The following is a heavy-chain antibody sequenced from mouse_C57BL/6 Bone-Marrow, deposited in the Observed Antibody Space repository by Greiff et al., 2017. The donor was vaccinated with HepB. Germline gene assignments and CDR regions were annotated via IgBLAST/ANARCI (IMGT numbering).Heavy chain of an antibody. CDR2: IDPSDSYT. CDR1: GYTFTSYW. CDR3: TREETARASYYFDY. V-gene: IGHV1-69*01. Sequence: QVQLQQPGAELVMPGASVKLSCKASGYTFTSYWMHWVKQRPGQGLEWIGEIDPSDSYTNYNQKFKGKSTLTVDKSSSTAYMQRSSLTSEDSAVYYCTREETARASYYFDYWGQGTTLTVSS. J-gene: IGHJ2*01. D-gene: IGHD3-2*01.